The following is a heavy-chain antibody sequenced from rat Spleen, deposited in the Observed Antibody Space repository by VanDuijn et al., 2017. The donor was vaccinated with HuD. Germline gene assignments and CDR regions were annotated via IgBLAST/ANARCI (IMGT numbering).Heavy chain of an antibody. CDR2: ISTGGGST. V-gene: IGHV5-27*01. CDR1: GFTFSNYY. J-gene: IGHJ2*01. D-gene: IGHD4-2*01. Sequence: EVQLVESGGGLVQPGRSLKLSCAASGFTFSNYYMAWVRQAPTKGLEWVAYISTGGGSTYYRDSVKGRFTIYRDNAKSTLYLQMDSLRSEDTAAYYCTTEGELRYWYFDFWGQGVMVTVSS. CDR3: TTEGELRYWYFDF.